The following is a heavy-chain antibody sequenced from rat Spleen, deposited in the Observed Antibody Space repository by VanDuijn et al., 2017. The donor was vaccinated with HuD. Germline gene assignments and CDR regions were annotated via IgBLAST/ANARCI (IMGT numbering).Heavy chain of an antibody. J-gene: IGHJ2*01. V-gene: IGHV2-43*01. CDR1: GFSLTSYH. CDR3: TRDGSY. CDR2: IWGDGRT. Sequence: QVQLKESGPGLVKPSETLSLTCTVSGFSLTSYHVSWVRQPPGKGLEWMGVIWGDGRTAYNSALNSRLSISRDTSKSQVFLKMDNLQTEDTAIYYCTRDGSYWGQGVMVTVSS.